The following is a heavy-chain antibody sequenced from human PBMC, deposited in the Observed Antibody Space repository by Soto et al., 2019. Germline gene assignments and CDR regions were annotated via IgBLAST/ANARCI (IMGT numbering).Heavy chain of an antibody. CDR2: INPDGRDK. CDR3: ARDDGLRTVDY. CDR1: AFSFSNDS. Sequence: GGSLRLSCVASAFSFSNDSMAWVRQAPGKGLEWVAKINPDGRDKYYVDSVKGRFTISRDNAKNSLYLQMSSLRVEDTALFYCARDDGLRTVDYWGQGTLVTVSS. J-gene: IGHJ4*02. V-gene: IGHV3-7*01.